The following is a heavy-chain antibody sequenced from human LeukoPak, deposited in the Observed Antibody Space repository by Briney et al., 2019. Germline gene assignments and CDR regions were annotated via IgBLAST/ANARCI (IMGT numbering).Heavy chain of an antibody. CDR1: GFTFNSYG. V-gene: IGHV3-30*02. D-gene: IGHD5-24*01. Sequence: GGSLRLSCAASGFTFNSYGMHWVRQAPGKGLEWVAFIRHDGSNKYHADFVKGRFTISRDNSKNTLYLQMNSLRAEDTAVYYCARSMATIDSADAFDIWGQGTMVTVSS. CDR2: IRHDGSNK. J-gene: IGHJ3*02. CDR3: ARSMATIDSADAFDI.